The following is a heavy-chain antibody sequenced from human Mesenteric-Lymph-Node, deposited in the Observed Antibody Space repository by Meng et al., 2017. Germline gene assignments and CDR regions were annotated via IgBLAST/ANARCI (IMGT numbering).Heavy chain of an antibody. J-gene: IGHJ4*02. Sequence: GGSLRLSCAASGFTFSSYWMHWVRQAPGKGLEWVSAISGSGGSTYYADSVKGRFTISRDNSKNTLYLQMNSLRAEDTAVYYCAKSGGSSPPGYWGQGTLVTVSS. CDR1: GFTFSSYW. D-gene: IGHD1-26*01. CDR3: AKSGGSSPPGY. CDR2: ISGSGGST. V-gene: IGHV3-23*01.